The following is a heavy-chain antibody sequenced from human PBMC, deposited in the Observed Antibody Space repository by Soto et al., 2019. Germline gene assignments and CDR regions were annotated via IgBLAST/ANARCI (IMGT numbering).Heavy chain of an antibody. D-gene: IGHD2-15*01. CDR3: AKWPRYCSGGSCYGGCLDY. CDR1: GFTFSSYA. CDR2: ISGSGGNT. V-gene: IGHV3-23*01. Sequence: GGSLRLSCAASGFTFSSYAMSWVRQAPGKGLEWVSAISGSGGNTYFADSVKGRFTISRDNSRNTLSLQMNSLRAEDTAVYYCAKWPRYCSGGSCYGGCLDYWGQGTLVTAPQ. J-gene: IGHJ4*02.